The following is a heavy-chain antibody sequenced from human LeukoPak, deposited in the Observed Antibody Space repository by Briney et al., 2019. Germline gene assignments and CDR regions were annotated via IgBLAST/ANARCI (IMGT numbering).Heavy chain of an antibody. D-gene: IGHD5-12*01. CDR2: IYYSGST. Sequence: PSETLSLTCTVSGGSISSSSYYWGWIRQPPGKGLEWIGSIYYSGSTYYNPSLKSRVTISVDTSKNQFSLKLSSVTAADTAVYYCARVNGGYVQGWFDPWGQGTLVTVSS. CDR1: GGSISSSSYY. J-gene: IGHJ5*02. V-gene: IGHV4-39*07. CDR3: ARVNGGYVQGWFDP.